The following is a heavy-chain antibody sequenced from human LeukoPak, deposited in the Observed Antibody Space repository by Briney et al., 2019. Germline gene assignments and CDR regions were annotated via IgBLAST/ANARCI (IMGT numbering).Heavy chain of an antibody. D-gene: IGHD2-2*02. V-gene: IGHV1-69*06. CDR3: ARDNCSSTSCYTGPWFDP. CDR2: IIPNFGTA. CDR1: GGTFSSYA. J-gene: IGHJ5*02. Sequence: SEKVSCKASGGTFSSYAISWVRQAPAQGLEWMGVIIPNFGTANYAQKFQGRVTITADNSTSTAYMELSSLRSEDTAVYYCARDNCSSTSCYTGPWFDPWGQGTLVTVSS.